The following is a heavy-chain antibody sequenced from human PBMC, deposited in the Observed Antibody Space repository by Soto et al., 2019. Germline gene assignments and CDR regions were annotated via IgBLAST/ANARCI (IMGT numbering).Heavy chain of an antibody. D-gene: IGHD3-3*01. CDR2: ISSYNGNT. Sequence: QVQLVQSGAEVRKPGASVKVSCKASGYTFINYGINWVRQAPGRGLEWMGWISSYNGNTNYAQNLQGRVTMTTDTSTSTAYMELSSLRSDDTAVYYCARDRPPYLEWMSQRGWFDPWGQGTLVTVSS. J-gene: IGHJ5*02. CDR1: GYTFINYG. V-gene: IGHV1-18*04. CDR3: ARDRPPYLEWMSQRGWFDP.